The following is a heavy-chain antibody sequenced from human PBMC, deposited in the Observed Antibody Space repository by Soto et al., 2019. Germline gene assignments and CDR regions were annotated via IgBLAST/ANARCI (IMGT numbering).Heavy chain of an antibody. CDR1: AGSITTSY. V-gene: IGHV4-59*01. CDR2: ISYRGST. Sequence: ETLSLTCTVSAGSITTSYWSWIRQPLGKALEWIGYISYRGSTNYNPSLKSRLTIPIDTSKSQISLKLTSMTTADTAVYYCASSGIVGREVNTWFDPWDQGTLVTVSS. D-gene: IGHD3-22*01. CDR3: ASSGIVGREVNTWFDP. J-gene: IGHJ5*02.